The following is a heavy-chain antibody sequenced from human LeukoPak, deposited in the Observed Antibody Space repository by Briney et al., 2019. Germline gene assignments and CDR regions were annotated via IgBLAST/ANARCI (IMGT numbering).Heavy chain of an antibody. J-gene: IGHJ4*02. Sequence: GGSLRLSCAASGFTFSSYSMNWVRQAPGKGLEWVSSISSSSSYIYYADSVKGRFTISRDNAKNSLYLQMNSLRAEDTAVYYCARDLKYYGSGGDQGYFDYWGQGTLVTVSS. V-gene: IGHV3-21*01. CDR3: ARDLKYYGSGGDQGYFDY. CDR2: ISSSSSYI. D-gene: IGHD3-10*01. CDR1: GFTFSSYS.